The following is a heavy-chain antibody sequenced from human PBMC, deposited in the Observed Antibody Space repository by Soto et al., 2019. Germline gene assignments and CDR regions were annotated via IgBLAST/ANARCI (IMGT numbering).Heavy chain of an antibody. D-gene: IGHD3-3*01. Sequence: PSETLSLTCTVSGGSISSSSYYWGWIRQPPGKGLEWIGSIYYSGSTYYNPSLKSRVTISVDTSKNQFSLKLSSVTAADTAVYYCARRDSYYDFWSGYFRYWGQGTLVTVS. J-gene: IGHJ4*02. CDR3: ARRDSYYDFWSGYFRY. CDR1: GGSISSSSYY. CDR2: IYYSGST. V-gene: IGHV4-39*01.